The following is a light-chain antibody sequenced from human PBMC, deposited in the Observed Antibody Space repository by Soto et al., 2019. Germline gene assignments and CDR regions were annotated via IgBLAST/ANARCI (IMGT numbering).Light chain of an antibody. CDR2: AVS. V-gene: IGLV2-11*01. Sequence: QSALTQPRSVSGSPGQSVSISCTGTNSDVGGYNLVSWYQQLPGKAPKLIISAVSYRTSGVSDRFSGSKSGNTASLTISGLQAEDEADYYCCSYTATVAWVFGGGTKVTVL. CDR1: NSDVGGYNL. J-gene: IGLJ3*02. CDR3: CSYTATVAWV.